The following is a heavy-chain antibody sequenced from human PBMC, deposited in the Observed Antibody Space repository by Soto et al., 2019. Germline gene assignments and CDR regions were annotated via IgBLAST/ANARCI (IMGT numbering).Heavy chain of an antibody. Sequence: EVHLVESGGGPVKPGGSRRISCAASGFTFSGAWMSWVRQAPGKGLEWIGRIKSRFDGGRIDYAASVKGRFSISRDDSANTLFLQMNSLKTEDAGVYFCTTSVTGTPRAIDYWGQGTLVTVSS. J-gene: IGHJ4*02. CDR2: IKSRFDGGRI. D-gene: IGHD1-7*01. V-gene: IGHV3-15*01. CDR3: TTSVTGTPRAIDY. CDR1: GFTFSGAW.